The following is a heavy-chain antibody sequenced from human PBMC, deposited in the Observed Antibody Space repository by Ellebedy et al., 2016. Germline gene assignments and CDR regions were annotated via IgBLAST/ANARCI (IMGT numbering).Heavy chain of an antibody. CDR2: ISGSGGST. Sequence: GESLKISCAASGFTFSSYAMSWVRQAPGKGLEWVSAISGSGGSTYYADSVKGRFTISRDNSKNTLYLQMNSLRAEDTAVYYCANGRYYYGSGSLFHAFDIWGQGTMVTVSS. CDR3: ANGRYYYGSGSLFHAFDI. D-gene: IGHD3-10*01. J-gene: IGHJ3*02. V-gene: IGHV3-23*01. CDR1: GFTFSSYA.